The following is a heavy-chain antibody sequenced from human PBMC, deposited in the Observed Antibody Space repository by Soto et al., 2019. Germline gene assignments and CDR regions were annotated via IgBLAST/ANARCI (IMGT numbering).Heavy chain of an antibody. V-gene: IGHV1-3*01. CDR1: GYTFTHYA. J-gene: IGHJ5*02. CDR2: INGANGDT. D-gene: IGHD3-3*01. CDR3: DREPFYDYWSGSNWFDP. Sequence: VQLVQSGAEVKKPGASVKVSCKASGYTFTHYAMHWVRQAPGQRPEWMGWINGANGDTKYSQKFQGRLTITRNTSATTAYMELSSLRCEDTAIYFCDREPFYDYWSGSNWFDPWDQGTLITASS.